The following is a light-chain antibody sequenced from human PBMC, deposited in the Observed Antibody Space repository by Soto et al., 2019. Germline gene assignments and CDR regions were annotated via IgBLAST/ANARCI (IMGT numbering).Light chain of an antibody. V-gene: IGKV2-28*01. J-gene: IGKJ3*01. CDR3: LQPLPSPFP. Sequence: DVVMTQSPLSLPVTPGEPASISCRSSQSLLHSNGYNYLDWYLQKPGQSPQLLIYLGSNRASGVPDRFSGSGSGTAFTLTISRVEAEDVGVYYSLQPLPSPFPFGPGTKMDIK. CDR2: LGS. CDR1: QSLLHSNGYNY.